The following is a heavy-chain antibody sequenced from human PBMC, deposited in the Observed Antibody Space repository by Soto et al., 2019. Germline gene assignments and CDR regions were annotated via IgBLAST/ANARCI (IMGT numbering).Heavy chain of an antibody. CDR1: GFTFSSSW. CDR2: ISGSGGST. V-gene: IGHV3-23*01. Sequence: GGSLRLSCAASGFTFSSSWMHWVRQAPGKGLEWVSAISGSGGSTYYADSVKGRFTISRDNAKNTLYLQMNSLRAEDTAVYYCAKATSDTAMVDPFDYWGQGTLVTVSS. CDR3: AKATSDTAMVDPFDY. D-gene: IGHD5-18*01. J-gene: IGHJ4*02.